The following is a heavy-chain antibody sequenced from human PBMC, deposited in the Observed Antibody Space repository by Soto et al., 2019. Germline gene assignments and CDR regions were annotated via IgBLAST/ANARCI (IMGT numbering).Heavy chain of an antibody. Sequence: GASVKVSCKASGYTFTSYAMHWVRQAPGQRLEWMGWINAGNGNTKYSQKFQGRVTITRDTSASTAYMELSSLRSEDTAVYYCARDLAHYYYDSSGYGTFDYWGQGTLVTVSS. D-gene: IGHD3-22*01. CDR3: ARDLAHYYYDSSGYGTFDY. V-gene: IGHV1-3*01. J-gene: IGHJ4*02. CDR1: GYTFTSYA. CDR2: INAGNGNT.